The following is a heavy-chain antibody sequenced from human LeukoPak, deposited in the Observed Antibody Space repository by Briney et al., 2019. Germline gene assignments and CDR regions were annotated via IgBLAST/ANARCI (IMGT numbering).Heavy chain of an antibody. Sequence: GGSLRLSCAASGFTFSSYNMNWVRQAPGKGLEWVSSIISSSTYIYYADSVKGRFTISRDNAKKSLYLQMNSLRAEDTAVYYCARDQGGSDPYYFDYWGQGTLVTVSS. CDR2: IISSSTYI. D-gene: IGHD1-26*01. CDR3: ARDQGGSDPYYFDY. CDR1: GFTFSSYN. J-gene: IGHJ4*02. V-gene: IGHV3-21*01.